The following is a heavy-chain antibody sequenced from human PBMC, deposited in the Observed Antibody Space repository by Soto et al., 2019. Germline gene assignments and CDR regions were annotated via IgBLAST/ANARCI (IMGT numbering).Heavy chain of an antibody. Sequence: ASVKVSCKASGYTFTSHDINWVRQATGQGLEWVGWMNPTGGNTGYAQKFQGRVTMTRNTSISTAYMELSSLRSDDTAVYYCARGKGSGWFDPWGQGTLVTVSS. D-gene: IGHD3-10*01. CDR2: MNPTGGNT. CDR1: GYTFTSHD. J-gene: IGHJ5*02. CDR3: ARGKGSGWFDP. V-gene: IGHV1-8*01.